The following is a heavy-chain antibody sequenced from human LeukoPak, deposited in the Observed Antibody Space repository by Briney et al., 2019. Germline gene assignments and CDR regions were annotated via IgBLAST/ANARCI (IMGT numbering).Heavy chain of an antibody. D-gene: IGHD2-2*01. CDR3: ARGGPYQPLDY. J-gene: IGHJ4*02. CDR2: IYSGGST. CDR1: GFTVSSNY. V-gene: IGHV3-53*01. Sequence: GGSLGLSCAASGFTVSSNYMSWVRQAPGKGLEWVSVIYSGGSTYYADSVKGRFTISRDNSKNTLYLQMNSLRAEDTAVYYCARGGPYQPLDYWGQGTLVTVSS.